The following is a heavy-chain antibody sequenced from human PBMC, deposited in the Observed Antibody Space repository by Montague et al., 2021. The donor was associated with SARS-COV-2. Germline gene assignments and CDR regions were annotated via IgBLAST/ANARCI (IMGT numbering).Heavy chain of an antibody. CDR3: ARRSGTYQLPAYYYYGMDV. V-gene: IGHV1-69*06. CDR2: IIPIFGTA. Sequence: SVKVSCKASGGTFSSYAISWVRQAPGQGLEWMGGIIPIFGTANYAQKFQGRVTITADKSTSTAHMELSSLRSEDTAVYYCARRSGTYQLPAYYYYGMDVWGQGTTVTVSS. J-gene: IGHJ6*02. D-gene: IGHD2-2*01. CDR1: GGTFSSYA.